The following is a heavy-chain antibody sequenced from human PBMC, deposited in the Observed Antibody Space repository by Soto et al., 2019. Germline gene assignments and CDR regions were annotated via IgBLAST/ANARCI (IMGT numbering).Heavy chain of an antibody. CDR1: GGSISSSSYY. CDR2: IYYSGST. J-gene: IGHJ4*02. D-gene: IGHD6-13*01. CDR3: ARHAPSSSWYLGGDY. V-gene: IGHV4-39*01. Sequence: SETLSLTCIVSGGSISSSSYYWGWIRQPPGKGLEWIGSIYYSGSTYYNPSLKSRVTISVDTSKNQFSLKLSSVTAADTAVYYCARHAPSSSWYLGGDYWGQGTLVTVSS.